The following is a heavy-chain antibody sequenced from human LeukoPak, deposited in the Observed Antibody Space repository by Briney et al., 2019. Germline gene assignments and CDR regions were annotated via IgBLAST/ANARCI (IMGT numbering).Heavy chain of an antibody. CDR2: IYSGGST. V-gene: IGHV3-66*01. CDR1: GFTVSSYY. D-gene: IGHD3-10*01. CDR3: ARGTVTMVDY. J-gene: IGHJ4*02. Sequence: GSLRLSCAASGFTVSSYYMTWVRQAPGKGLEWVSVIYSGGSTYYAGSVKGRVAISRDNSNNTVFLQMNIVRAEDTAVYYCARGTVTMVDYWGQGTLVTVSS.